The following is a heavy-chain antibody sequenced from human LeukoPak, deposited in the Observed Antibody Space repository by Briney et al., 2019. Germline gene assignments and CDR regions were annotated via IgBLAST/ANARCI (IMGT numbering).Heavy chain of an antibody. CDR2: ISYDGSNK. D-gene: IGHD3-10*01. J-gene: IGHJ4*02. CDR3: ATPYPNMVRGALDY. Sequence: GGSLRLSCAASGFTFSSYGMHWVRQAPGKGLEWVAVISYDGSNKYYADSVKGRFTISRDNSKNTLYLQMNSLRAEDTAVYYSATPYPNMVRGALDYWGQGTLVTVSS. V-gene: IGHV3-30*03. CDR1: GFTFSSYG.